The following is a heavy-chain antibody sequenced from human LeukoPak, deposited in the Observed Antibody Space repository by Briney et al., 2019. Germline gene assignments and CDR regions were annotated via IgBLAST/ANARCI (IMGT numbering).Heavy chain of an antibody. V-gene: IGHV1-2*02. CDR2: INPNSGGT. J-gene: IGHJ4*02. Sequence: ASVKVSCKASGYTFPRYYMHWVRQAPGQGLEWMGWINPNSGGTNYAQKFQGRVTMTRDTSISTAYMELSRLRSDDTAVYYCATSYSSSWYSTLDYWGQGTLVTVSS. D-gene: IGHD6-13*01. CDR1: GYTFPRYY. CDR3: ATSYSSSWYSTLDY.